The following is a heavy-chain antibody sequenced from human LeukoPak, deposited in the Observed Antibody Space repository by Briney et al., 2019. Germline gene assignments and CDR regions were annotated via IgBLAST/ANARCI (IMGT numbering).Heavy chain of an antibody. CDR1: GFTFSDYG. CDR3: VRYCNGGSCYRAAFDV. CDR2: IWYDGGKK. Sequence: GGSLRLSCAASGFTFSDYGMYWVRQAPGKGLEWVALIWYDGGKKYYTDSVRGRFTISRDNSKSTLYLQMDSLRAEDTAVYYCVRYCNGGSCYRAAFDVWGPGTMVTVSS. J-gene: IGHJ3*01. V-gene: IGHV3-33*01. D-gene: IGHD2-15*01.